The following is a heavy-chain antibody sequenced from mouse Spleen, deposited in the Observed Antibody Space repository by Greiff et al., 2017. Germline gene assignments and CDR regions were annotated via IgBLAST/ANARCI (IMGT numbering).Heavy chain of an antibody. CDR2: INPNYGTT. J-gene: IGHJ2*01. CDR3: AREEVLDTTIDY. V-gene: IGHV1-39*01. D-gene: IGHD2-3*01. Sequence: EVKLMESGPELVKPGASVKISCKASGYSFTDYNMNWVKQSNGKSLEWIGVINPNYGTTSYNQKFKGKATLTVDQSSSTAYMQLNSLTSEDSAVYYCAREEVLDTTIDYWGQGTTLTVSS. CDR1: GYSFTDYN.